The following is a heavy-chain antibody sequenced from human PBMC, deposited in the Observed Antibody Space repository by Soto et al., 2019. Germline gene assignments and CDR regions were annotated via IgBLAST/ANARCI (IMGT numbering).Heavy chain of an antibody. Sequence: EVQLLESGGGLVQPGGSLRLSCAASGLTFSRHAMAWVRQAPGKGLEWLSSISESSSSTYYADSVKGRFTISKDNSKNMLYLQMNSPRAEDTAVYYCAKKPNGFDSWGQGTLVTVSS. J-gene: IGHJ5*01. CDR2: ISESSSST. CDR1: GLTFSRHA. CDR3: AKKPNGFDS. V-gene: IGHV3-23*01.